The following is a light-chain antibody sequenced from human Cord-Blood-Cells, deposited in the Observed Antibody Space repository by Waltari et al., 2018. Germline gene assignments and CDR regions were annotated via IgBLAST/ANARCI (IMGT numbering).Light chain of an antibody. J-gene: IGKJ1*01. CDR1: QGISSY. CDR2: AAS. Sequence: AIRMTQSPSSFSASTGDRVTITCRASQGISSYLAWYQQKPVKAPKLLSYAASTLQSGVPSRFSGSGSGTDFTLTISCLQSEDFATYYCQQYYSYPRTFGQGTKVEIK. CDR3: QQYYSYPRT. V-gene: IGKV1-8*01.